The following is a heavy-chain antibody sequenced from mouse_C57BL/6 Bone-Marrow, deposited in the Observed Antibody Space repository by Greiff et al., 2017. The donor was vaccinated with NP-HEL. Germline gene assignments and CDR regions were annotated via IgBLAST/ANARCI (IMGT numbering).Heavy chain of an antibody. Sequence: QVQLQQPGAELVKPGASVKLSCKASGYTFTSYWMQWVKQRPGQGLEWIGEIDPSDSYTNYNQKFKGKATLTVDTSSSTAYMQLSSLTSEDSAVYYCARPLYYGSSYEGAMDYWGQGTSVTVSS. D-gene: IGHD1-1*01. J-gene: IGHJ4*01. CDR2: IDPSDSYT. CDR3: ARPLYYGSSYEGAMDY. CDR1: GYTFTSYW. V-gene: IGHV1-50*01.